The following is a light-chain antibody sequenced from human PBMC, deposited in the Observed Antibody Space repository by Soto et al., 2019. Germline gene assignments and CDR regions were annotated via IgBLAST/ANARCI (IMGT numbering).Light chain of an antibody. V-gene: IGKV3-15*01. J-gene: IGKJ2*01. CDR2: GAS. CDR1: QSVSSN. Sequence: EIVMTQSPATLSVSPGERATLSCRASQSVSSNLAWYQQKPGQAPRLLIYGASTRATGGPAGFSGSGSGTEITLTISSLQSEDFAVYYCQQYNDWPHTFGQGTKLEIK. CDR3: QQYNDWPHT.